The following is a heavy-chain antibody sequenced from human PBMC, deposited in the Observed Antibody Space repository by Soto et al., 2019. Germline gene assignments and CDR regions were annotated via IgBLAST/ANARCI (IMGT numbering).Heavy chain of an antibody. CDR1: GYTFTGYY. CDR3: GKGRSGDVGVFY. D-gene: IGHD1-26*01. J-gene: IGHJ4*02. Sequence: QVQLVQSGAEVKKSGASVKVSCKASGYTFTGYYIHWVRQAPGQGPEWMGEISPNSGGTKYAQRFQGRVTMTRDTXXTTVYMELSNLSPDDTAVYYCGKGRSGDVGVFYWGQGTLVTVYS. V-gene: IGHV1-2*02. CDR2: ISPNSGGT.